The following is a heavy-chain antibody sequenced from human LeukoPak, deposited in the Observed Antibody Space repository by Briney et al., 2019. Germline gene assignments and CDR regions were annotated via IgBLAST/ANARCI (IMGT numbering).Heavy chain of an antibody. Sequence: SETLSLTCTVSGGSISSYYWSWIRQPPGKGLEWIGYIYHSGSTYYNPSLKSRVTISVDRSKNQFSLKLSSVTAADTAVYYCARGPPRTGYWGQGTLVTVSS. CDR1: GGSISSYY. CDR2: IYHSGST. J-gene: IGHJ4*02. CDR3: ARGPPRTGY. V-gene: IGHV4-59*12.